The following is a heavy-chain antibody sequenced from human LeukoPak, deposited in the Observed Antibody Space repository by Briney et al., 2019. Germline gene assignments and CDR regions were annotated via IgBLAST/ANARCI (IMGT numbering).Heavy chain of an antibody. D-gene: IGHD3-9*01. CDR1: GFTFSSYG. CDR2: ISYDGSNK. J-gene: IGHJ4*02. Sequence: GRSLRLSCAASGFTFSSYGMHWVRQAPGKGLEWVAVISYDGSNKYYADSVKGRFTISRDNSKNTLYLQMNSLRAEDTAVYYCAKDLVGYDILTGYSHWGQGTLVTVSS. V-gene: IGHV3-30*18. CDR3: AKDLVGYDILTGYSH.